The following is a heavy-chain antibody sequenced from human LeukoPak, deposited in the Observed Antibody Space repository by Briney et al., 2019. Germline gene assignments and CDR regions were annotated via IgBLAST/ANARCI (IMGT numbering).Heavy chain of an antibody. D-gene: IGHD1-14*01. CDR1: GFTFGSFW. V-gene: IGHV3-7*01. CDR3: ARLTGSKADGMDV. CDR2: IKQDGSDK. Sequence: TGGSLRLSCAASGFTFGSFWMTWVRQAPGKGLEWVANIKQDGSDKHYVDSVKGRVTISRDNARNSLYLQMNSLRAEDTAVYYCARLTGSKADGMDVWGQGTTVTVSS. J-gene: IGHJ6*02.